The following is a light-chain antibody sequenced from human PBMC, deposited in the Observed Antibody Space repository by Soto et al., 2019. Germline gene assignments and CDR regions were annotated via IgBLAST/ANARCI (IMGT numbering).Light chain of an antibody. V-gene: IGKV3-15*01. Sequence: EIVMTQSPATLSVSPGERATLSCRASQSISTNLAWYQQKPGQAPRLLIYGTSARATGIPARLSGSGSGTDFTITISSLQSEDFAVYYCQQYNSWPPWTFGQGTKVEIK. CDR3: QQYNSWPPWT. J-gene: IGKJ1*01. CDR1: QSISTN. CDR2: GTS.